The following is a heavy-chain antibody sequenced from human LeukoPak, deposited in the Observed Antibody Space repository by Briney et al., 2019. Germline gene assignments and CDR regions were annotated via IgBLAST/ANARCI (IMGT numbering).Heavy chain of an antibody. Sequence: SETLSLACTVSGYSISSGYYWGWIRQPPGKGLEWIGSIYHSGSTYYNPSLKSRVTISVDTSKNQFSLKLSSVTAADTAVYYCARGGYSYGLGYWGQGTLVTVSS. D-gene: IGHD5-18*01. CDR1: GYSISSGYY. CDR2: IYHSGST. J-gene: IGHJ4*02. CDR3: ARGGYSYGLGY. V-gene: IGHV4-38-2*02.